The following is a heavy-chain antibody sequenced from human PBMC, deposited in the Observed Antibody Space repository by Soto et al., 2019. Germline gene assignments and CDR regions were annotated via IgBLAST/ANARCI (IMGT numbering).Heavy chain of an antibody. V-gene: IGHV3-30-3*01. J-gene: IGHJ3*02. Sequence: PGGSLRLSCAASGFTFSSYAMHWVRQAPGKGLEWVAVISYDGSNKYYADSVKGRFTISRDNSKNTLYLQMNSLRAEDTAVYYCASTRGSYEESPGYAFDIWGQGTMVTVSS. CDR1: GFTFSSYA. D-gene: IGHD1-26*01. CDR3: ASTRGSYEESPGYAFDI. CDR2: ISYDGSNK.